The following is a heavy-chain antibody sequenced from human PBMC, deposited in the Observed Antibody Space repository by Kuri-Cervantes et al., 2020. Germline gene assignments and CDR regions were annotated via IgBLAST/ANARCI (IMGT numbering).Heavy chain of an antibody. J-gene: IGHJ4*02. CDR1: GFTFSSYD. Sequence: GESLKISCAASGFTFSSYDMHWVRQATGKGLGWVSAIGTAGDTYYPGSVKGRFTISRDNAKNSLYLQMNSLRVDDTGIYYCARDANCVGACSPYFDYWGQGIMVTVSS. CDR3: ARDANCVGACSPYFDY. V-gene: IGHV3-13*01. CDR2: IGTAGDT. D-gene: IGHD2-21*02.